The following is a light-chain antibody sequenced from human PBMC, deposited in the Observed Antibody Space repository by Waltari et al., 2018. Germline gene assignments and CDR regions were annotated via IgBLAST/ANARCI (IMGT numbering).Light chain of an antibody. J-gene: IGLJ2*01. V-gene: IGLV3-21*04. CDR1: NIGSKS. CDR3: QVWDRTTDHPI. CDR2: YDS. Sequence: SFVLTQPPSLSVAPGKTARISCGADNIGSKSVHWHQLKPGQDPVLVIFYDSSRPSGIPERFSGSNSGDTATLIINRVEAGDEADYYCQVWDRTTDHPIFGGGTKLTVL.